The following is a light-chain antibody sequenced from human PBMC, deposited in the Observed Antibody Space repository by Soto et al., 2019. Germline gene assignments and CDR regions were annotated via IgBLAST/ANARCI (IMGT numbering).Light chain of an antibody. CDR1: SGHSSYI. J-gene: IGLJ3*02. V-gene: IGLV4-60*02. CDR3: ETLDFNTRV. CDR2: LEGSGSY. Sequence: QAVLTQSSSASASLGSSVKLTCTLSSGHSSYIIAWHQQQPGKAPRYLMKLEGSGSYNKGSGLPDRFSGSTSGADRYLTISNLQFEDEADYSCETLDFNTRVFGGGTKLTVL.